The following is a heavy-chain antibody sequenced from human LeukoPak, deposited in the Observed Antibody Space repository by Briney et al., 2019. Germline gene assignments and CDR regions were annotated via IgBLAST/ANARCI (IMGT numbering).Heavy chain of an antibody. Sequence: HPGESLRLSCAASGFTVRSNYMSWVRQAPGKGLEWVSVISSGGSTYFADSVKGRFTISRDSSKNTLYLQMKSLRAEDTALYYCSRDRMGTKSFDYWGQGTLVTVSS. CDR3: SRDRMGTKSFDY. J-gene: IGHJ4*02. CDR2: ISSGGST. V-gene: IGHV3-66*01. CDR1: GFTVRSNY. D-gene: IGHD5-24*01.